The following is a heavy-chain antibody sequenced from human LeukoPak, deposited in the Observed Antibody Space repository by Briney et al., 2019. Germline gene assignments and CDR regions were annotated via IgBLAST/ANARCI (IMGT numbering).Heavy chain of an antibody. J-gene: IGHJ5*02. CDR3: ARAVGYSYPNWFDP. CDR2: IYYSGST. D-gene: IGHD5-18*01. V-gene: IGHV4-59*08. Sequence: SETLSLTCTVAGGSISSYYWSWVRQPPERGLEWIGYIYYSGSTNYNPSLRSRVTISVDTTTNQFSLKPSSVPDADTAVYYCARAVGYSYPNWFDPWGQGTLVTVSS. CDR1: GGSISSYY.